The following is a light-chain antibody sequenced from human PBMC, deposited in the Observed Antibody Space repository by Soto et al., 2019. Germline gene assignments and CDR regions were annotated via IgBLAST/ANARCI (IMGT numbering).Light chain of an antibody. CDR1: SSNIGAGYD. CDR2: VNS. Sequence: QLVLTQPPLVSGAPGQRVTISCTGSSSNIGAGYDVHWYQQLPGTAPKLLIYVNSNRPSGVPDRFSGSKSGTSASLAITGLQAEHEADYYCQSYDSSLSGRGVFGTGTKLTVL. J-gene: IGLJ1*01. CDR3: QSYDSSLSGRGV. V-gene: IGLV1-40*01.